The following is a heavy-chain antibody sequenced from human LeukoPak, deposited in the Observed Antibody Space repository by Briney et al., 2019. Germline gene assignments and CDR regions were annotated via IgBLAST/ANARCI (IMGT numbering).Heavy chain of an antibody. CDR3: AALSGYNYGFLDY. CDR2: ISSSSTYI. D-gene: IGHD5-18*01. CDR1: GFSFGSYS. V-gene: IGHV3-21*01. Sequence: GGSLRLSCAASGFSFGSYSMNWVRQAPGKGLEWVSSISSSSTYIYYAESVKGRFTISRDNAKKSLYLQMNSLRTEDTAVYYCAALSGYNYGFLDYWGQGTLVPVSS. J-gene: IGHJ4*02.